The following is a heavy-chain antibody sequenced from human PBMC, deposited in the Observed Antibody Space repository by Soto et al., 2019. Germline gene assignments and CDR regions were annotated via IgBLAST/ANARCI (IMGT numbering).Heavy chain of an antibody. CDR1: GFTFSSYG. CDR2: IWYDGSNK. J-gene: IGHJ6*02. Sequence: GGSLRLSCAASGFTFSSYGMHWVRQAPGKGLEWVAVIWYDGSNKYYADSVKGRFTISRDNSKNTLYPQMNGLRAEDTAVYYCARGLTGTSYYYYGMDVWGQGTTVTVSS. V-gene: IGHV3-33*01. D-gene: IGHD3-9*01. CDR3: ARGLTGTSYYYYGMDV.